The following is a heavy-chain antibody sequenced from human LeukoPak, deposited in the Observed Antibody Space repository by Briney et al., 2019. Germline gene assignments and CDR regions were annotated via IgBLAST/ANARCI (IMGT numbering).Heavy chain of an antibody. CDR3: TRVSGHYSNFDY. V-gene: IGHV4-59*01. J-gene: IGHJ4*02. D-gene: IGHD4-11*01. Sequence: SETLSLTCTVSGASISNYYLTWIRQPPGKGLEWIGYIYYSGSTNYNPSLKSRVTISVDTSKNQSSLKLSSVTTADTAVYCCTRVSGHYSNFDYWGQGTLVTVSS. CDR1: GASISNYY. CDR2: IYYSGST.